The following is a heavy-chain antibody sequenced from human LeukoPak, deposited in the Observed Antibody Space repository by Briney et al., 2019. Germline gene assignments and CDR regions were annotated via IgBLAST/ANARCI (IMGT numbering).Heavy chain of an antibody. V-gene: IGHV3-30-3*01. J-gene: IGHJ4*02. CDR1: GFTFSSYA. D-gene: IGHD6-6*01. CDR3: ARDSSPRLGILGSFDY. CDR2: ISYDGSNK. Sequence: GGSLRLSCAASGFTFSSYAMHWVRQAPGKGLEWVAVISYDGSNKYYADSVKGRFTISRDNSKNTLYLQMNSLRAEDTAVYYCARDSSPRLGILGSFDYWGQGTLVTVSS.